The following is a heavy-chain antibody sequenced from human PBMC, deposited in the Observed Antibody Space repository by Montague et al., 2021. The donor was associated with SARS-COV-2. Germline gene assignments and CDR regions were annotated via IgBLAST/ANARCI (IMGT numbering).Heavy chain of an antibody. D-gene: IGHD3-10*01. V-gene: IGHV4-39*06. J-gene: IGHJ2*01. CDR2: HHYTGGA. Sequence: SETLSLTCTVSGCSIGNWSYYWGWVRQPPGKGLELSASHHYTGGAFYNPPLRSRVTKSFDTSKNYIPLDLASVTAAGAADYYAAREFGGYFDLWGRGTLVMVSS. CDR1: GCSIGNWSYY. CDR3: AREFGGYFDL.